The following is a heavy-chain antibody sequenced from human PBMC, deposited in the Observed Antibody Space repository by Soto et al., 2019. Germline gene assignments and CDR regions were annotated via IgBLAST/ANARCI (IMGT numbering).Heavy chain of an antibody. CDR2: ISYDGSNK. D-gene: IGHD6-13*01. J-gene: IGHJ4*02. CDR1: GFTFSSYA. CDR3: ARDVESPIAAADFFSDSYAGYPSF. V-gene: IGHV3-30-3*01. Sequence: QVQLVESGGGVVQPGRSVRLSCAASGFTFSSYAMHWVRQAPGKGLEWVAVISYDGSNKYYADSVKGRFTISRDNSKNTLYLQMNSLRAEDTAVYYCARDVESPIAAADFFSDSYAGYPSFWGQGTLVTVSS.